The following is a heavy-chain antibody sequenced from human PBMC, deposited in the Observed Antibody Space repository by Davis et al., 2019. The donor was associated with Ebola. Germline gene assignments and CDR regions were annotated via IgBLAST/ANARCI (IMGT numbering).Heavy chain of an antibody. D-gene: IGHD3-10*01. CDR1: GFTFSSYW. V-gene: IGHV3-73*01. Sequence: GESLKISCAASGFTFSSYWMSWVRQASGKGLEWVGRIRSKANSYATAYAASVKGRFTISRDDSKNTAYLQMNSLKTEDTAVYYCTSSGSSFDYWGQGTLVTVSS. CDR3: TSSGSSFDY. J-gene: IGHJ4*02. CDR2: IRSKANSYAT.